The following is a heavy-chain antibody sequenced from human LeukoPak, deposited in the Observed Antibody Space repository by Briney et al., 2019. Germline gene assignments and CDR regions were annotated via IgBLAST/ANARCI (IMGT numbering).Heavy chain of an antibody. CDR3: ARVQGSGWPIDY. CDR2: INPNSGGT. Sequence: ASVKVSCKASGYTFTGYYMHWVRQAPGQGLEWMGWINPNSGGTNYAQKFQGRVTMTRDTSISTAYMELSRLRSDDTAVYYCARVQGSGWPIDYWGQGTLVTVSS. CDR1: GYTFTGYY. D-gene: IGHD6-19*01. V-gene: IGHV1-2*02. J-gene: IGHJ4*02.